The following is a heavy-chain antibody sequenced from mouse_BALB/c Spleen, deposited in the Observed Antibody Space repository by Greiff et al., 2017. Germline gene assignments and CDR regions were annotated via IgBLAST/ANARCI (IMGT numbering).Heavy chain of an antibody. D-gene: IGHD3-3*01. V-gene: IGHV1S137*01. J-gene: IGHJ2*01. Sequence: VQLQQSGAELVRPGVSVKISCKGSGYTFTDYAMHWVKQSHAKSLEWIGVISTYYGDASYNQKFKGKATMTVDKSSSTAYMELARLTSEDSAIYYCARRREGRNYFDDWGQGTTLTVSS. CDR2: ISTYYGDA. CDR1: GYTFTDYA. CDR3: ARRREGRNYFDD.